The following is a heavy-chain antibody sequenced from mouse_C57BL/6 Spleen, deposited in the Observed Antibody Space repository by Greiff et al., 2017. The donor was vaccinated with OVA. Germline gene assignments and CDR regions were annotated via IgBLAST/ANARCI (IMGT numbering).Heavy chain of an antibody. Sequence: VKLQESGPELVKPGASVKISCKASGYTFTSSWMNWVKQRPGQGLEWIGRIYPGDGDTNYNGQFKGKATLTADKSSSPAYMQLSSLTSEDSAVYVCASRGNGAMDYWGQGTSVTVSA. CDR1: GYTFTSSW. CDR3: ASRGNGAMDY. V-gene: IGHV1-82*01. J-gene: IGHJ4*01. CDR2: IYPGDGDT. D-gene: IGHD2-1*01.